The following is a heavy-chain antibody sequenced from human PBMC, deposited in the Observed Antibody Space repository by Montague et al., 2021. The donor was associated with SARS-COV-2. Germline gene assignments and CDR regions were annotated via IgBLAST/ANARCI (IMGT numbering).Heavy chain of an antibody. Sequence: SETLSLTCAVHGTSFSGYYWNWIRQPPGKGLEWIGEINHGGSTKYSPSLKSRLTISADTSKNQFSLKLTSVAAADTAVYYCARLRDGVVPSPILGVGPYYAYYCLDVWGRGTMVTVSS. CDR3: ARLRDGVVPSPILGVGPYYAYYCLDV. CDR2: INHGGST. CDR1: GTSFSGYY. D-gene: IGHD3-10*01. V-gene: IGHV4-34*01. J-gene: IGHJ6*03.